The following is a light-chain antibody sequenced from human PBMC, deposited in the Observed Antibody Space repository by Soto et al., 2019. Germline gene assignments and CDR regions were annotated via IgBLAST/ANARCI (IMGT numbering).Light chain of an antibody. V-gene: IGLV2-8*01. CDR3: SSFASSNTWV. CDR2: EVT. CDR1: SSDVGAYNY. Sequence: QSVLTQPPSASGSPGQSVTLSCTGTSSDVGAYNYVSWYQQHAGKAPKLVIYEVTKRPSGVPDRFSGSKSDTTASLTVSGLQAEDEADYYCSSFASSNTWVFGGGTKLTVL. J-gene: IGLJ3*02.